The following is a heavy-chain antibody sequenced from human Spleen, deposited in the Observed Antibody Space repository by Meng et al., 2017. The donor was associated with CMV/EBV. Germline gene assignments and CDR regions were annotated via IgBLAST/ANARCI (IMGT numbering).Heavy chain of an antibody. CDR3: ARGVYYATLDY. CDR1: GGSVSSGSYY. J-gene: IGHJ4*02. Sequence: GSLRLSCTVSGGSVSSGSYYWSWIRQPPGKGLEWIGYIYYSGSTNYNPSLKSRVTISVDTSKNQFSLKLSSVTAADTAVYYCARGVYYATLDYWGQGTLVTVSS. D-gene: IGHD2-8*01. V-gene: IGHV4-61*01. CDR2: IYYSGST.